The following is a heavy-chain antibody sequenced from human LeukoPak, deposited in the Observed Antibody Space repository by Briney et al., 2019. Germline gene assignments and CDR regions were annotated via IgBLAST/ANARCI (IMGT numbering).Heavy chain of an antibody. V-gene: IGHV3-74*01. Sequence: GGSLRLSCAASGFTFNNYWMHWVRQAPGKGLVWVSRINNDGSSTHYADSVKGRFTISRDNSRNTVYLEMNFLRAEDTAVYYCVREGRGVVPPGFYWGQGTLVTVSS. J-gene: IGHJ4*02. CDR3: VREGRGVVPPGFY. CDR1: GFTFNNYW. D-gene: IGHD2-8*02. CDR2: INNDGSST.